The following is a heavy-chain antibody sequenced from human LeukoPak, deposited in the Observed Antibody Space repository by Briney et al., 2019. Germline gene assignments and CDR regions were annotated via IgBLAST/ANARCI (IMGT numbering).Heavy chain of an antibody. Sequence: SETLSLTCTVSGGSISTFYWTWMRQPAGKGLEWIGRINNSGSTSYNPSLRSRVSMSVDRSKNPFSLTLSSVTAADTAVYSCAREGGDPRWLDPWGQGTLVTVSS. D-gene: IGHD6-25*01. CDR2: INNSGST. CDR1: GGSISTFY. J-gene: IGHJ5*02. CDR3: AREGGDPRWLDP. V-gene: IGHV4-4*07.